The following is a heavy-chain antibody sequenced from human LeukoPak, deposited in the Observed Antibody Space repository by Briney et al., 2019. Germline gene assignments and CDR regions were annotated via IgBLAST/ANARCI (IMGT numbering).Heavy chain of an antibody. J-gene: IGHJ4*02. CDR2: IYYSGST. V-gene: IGHV4-59*01. D-gene: IGHD6-13*01. CDR3: ARLAAAGPTLDY. Sequence: PSETLSLTCTVSGGSISSYYWSWIRQPPGKGLKWIGYIYYSGSTNYNPSLKSRVTISVDTSKNQFSLKLSSVTAADTAVYYCARLAAAGPTLDYWGQGTLVTVSS. CDR1: GGSISSYY.